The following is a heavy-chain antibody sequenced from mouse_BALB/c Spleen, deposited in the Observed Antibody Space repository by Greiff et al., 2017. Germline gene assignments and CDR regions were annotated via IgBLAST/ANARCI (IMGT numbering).Heavy chain of an antibody. CDR2: IDPANGNT. J-gene: IGHJ4*01. V-gene: IGHV14-3*02. D-gene: IGHD1-1*01. Sequence: EVQLQQSGAELVKPGASVKLSCTASGFNIKDTYMHWVKQRPEQGLEWIGRIDPANGNTKYDPKFQGKATITADTSSNTAYLQLSSLTSEDTAVYYCARDTTVEYYYAMDYWGQGTSVTVSA. CDR1: GFNIKDTY. CDR3: ARDTTVEYYYAMDY.